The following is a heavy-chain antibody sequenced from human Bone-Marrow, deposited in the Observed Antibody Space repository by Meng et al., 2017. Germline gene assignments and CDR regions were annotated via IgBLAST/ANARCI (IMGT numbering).Heavy chain of an antibody. Sequence: ELQRWGSGGDLVQPGGSLRLSCAASSFTFSGYSIPWVRQAPGKGLVWVSRINTDGSTTNYAESVRGRFTISRDNSKNTLYLQMNSLRAEDTAVYYCAKDGPFDYWGQGTLVTVSS. J-gene: IGHJ4*02. CDR3: AKDGPFDY. CDR1: SFTFSGYS. CDR2: INTDGSTT. V-gene: IGHV3-74*01.